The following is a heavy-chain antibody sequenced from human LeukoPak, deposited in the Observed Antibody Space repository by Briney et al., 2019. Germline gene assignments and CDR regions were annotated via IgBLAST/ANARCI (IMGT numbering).Heavy chain of an antibody. CDR1: GGSISSHY. V-gene: IGHV4-59*11. CDR2: IYYSGST. CDR3: ARGIYYYDSSGYYGGQAAIPLLNWFDP. J-gene: IGHJ5*02. D-gene: IGHD3-22*01. Sequence: SETLSLTCTVSGGSISSHYWSWIRQPPGKGLEWIRYIYYSGSTNYNPSLKSRVTISVDTSKNQFSLKLSSVTAADTAVYYCARGIYYYDSSGYYGGQAAIPLLNWFDPWGQGTLVTVSS.